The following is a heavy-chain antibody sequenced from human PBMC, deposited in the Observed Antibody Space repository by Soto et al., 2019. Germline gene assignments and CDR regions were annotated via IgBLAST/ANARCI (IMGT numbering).Heavy chain of an antibody. CDR1: GYSFTTYW. D-gene: IGHD3-9*01. J-gene: IGHJ6*01. V-gene: IGHV5-51*01. CDR3: ARRDCDSLTGYGGMDV. CDR2: IYPGDSDT. Sequence: PLLSCKGSGYSFTTYWIAWVRQMPGKGLECMGIIYPGDSDTIYSPSFEGQVTISADKSISTAYLQWSILKASDTAIYYCARRDCDSLTGYGGMDVWGQGTTVTVSS.